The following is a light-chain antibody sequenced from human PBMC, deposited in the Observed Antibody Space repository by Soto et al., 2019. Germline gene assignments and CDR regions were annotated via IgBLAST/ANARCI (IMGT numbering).Light chain of an antibody. CDR3: QQYDTSPRT. CDR1: QSISSY. CDR2: AAS. V-gene: IGKV1-39*01. J-gene: IGKJ1*01. Sequence: DIQMTQSPSSLSASVGDRVTITCRASQSISSYLNWYQQKPGKAPKLLIYAASSLQSGIPDRFSGSGSETDFTLTISRLEPEDSTVYYCQQYDTSPRTFGQGTKVDI.